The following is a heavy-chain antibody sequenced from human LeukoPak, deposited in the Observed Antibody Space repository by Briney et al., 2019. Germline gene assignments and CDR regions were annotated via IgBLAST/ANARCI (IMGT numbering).Heavy chain of an antibody. D-gene: IGHD2-2*01. CDR1: GFTFSSYA. CDR3: AKEGVPAAMNHYFDY. V-gene: IGHV3-23*01. CDR2: ISGSGGST. J-gene: IGHJ4*02. Sequence: PGGSLRLSCSASGFTFSSYAMSGVRQAPGKGLEWGASISGSGGSTYYPDSVKGRFTISRDDSKNTLYLQMNSLRAEDTAVYYCAKEGVPAAMNHYFDYWGQGTLVTVSS.